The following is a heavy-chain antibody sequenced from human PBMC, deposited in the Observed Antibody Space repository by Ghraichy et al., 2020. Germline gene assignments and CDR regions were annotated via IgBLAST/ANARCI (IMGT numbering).Heavy chain of an antibody. Sequence: GGSLRLSCAVSGVTFSRYWLNWVRQAPGKGLEWVANIKPDGSAKYYVDSVKGRFTISRDSANNSLYLQMNSLRAEDTAVYYCARGADSGAGYPAYWGQGTLVTVSS. D-gene: IGHD6-19*01. J-gene: IGHJ4*02. V-gene: IGHV3-7*01. CDR3: ARGADSGAGYPAY. CDR1: GVTFSRYW. CDR2: IKPDGSAK.